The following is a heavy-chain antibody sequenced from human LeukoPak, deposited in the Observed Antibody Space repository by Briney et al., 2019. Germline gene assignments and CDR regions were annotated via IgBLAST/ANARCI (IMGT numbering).Heavy chain of an antibody. J-gene: IGHJ6*02. CDR3: ATAQVNRNDDYYYGMDV. CDR1: GYTLTELS. CDR2: FDPEDGET. Sequence: GASVKVSCKVSGYTLTELSIHWVRQAPGKGLEWMGGFDPEDGETIYAQKFQGRVTMTEDTSTDTAYMELSSLRSEDTAVYYCATAQVNRNDDYYYGMDVWGQGTTVTVSS. D-gene: IGHD1-1*01. V-gene: IGHV1-24*01.